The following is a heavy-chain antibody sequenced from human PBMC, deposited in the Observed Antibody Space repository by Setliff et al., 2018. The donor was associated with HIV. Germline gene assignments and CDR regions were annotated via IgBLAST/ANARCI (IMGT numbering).Heavy chain of an antibody. CDR3: ARERYYDSSGYSPSYYFDS. CDR1: GGSIISNY. D-gene: IGHD3-22*01. Sequence: SETLSLTCSVSGGSIISNYWSWIRQSAGKGPEWIGRIYGSGITNYNPSLRGRVIMSIDTSNNRFSLKLTSMTAADTAVYYCARERYYDSSGYSPSYYFDSWGRGTLVTVSS. CDR2: IYGSGIT. V-gene: IGHV4-4*07. J-gene: IGHJ4*01.